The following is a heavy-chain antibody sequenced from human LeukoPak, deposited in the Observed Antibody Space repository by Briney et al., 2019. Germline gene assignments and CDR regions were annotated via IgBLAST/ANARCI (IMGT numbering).Heavy chain of an antibody. CDR1: GYTFTSYS. Sequence: GASVKVSCKASGYTFTSYSMNWVRQAPGQGLEWMGWINTNTGNPTYAQGFTGRFVFSLDTSVSTAYLQISSLKAEDTAVYYCARDTGSSMVRGILFWGQGTLVTVSS. J-gene: IGHJ4*02. V-gene: IGHV7-4-1*02. D-gene: IGHD3-10*01. CDR3: ARDTGSSMVRGILF. CDR2: INTNTGNP.